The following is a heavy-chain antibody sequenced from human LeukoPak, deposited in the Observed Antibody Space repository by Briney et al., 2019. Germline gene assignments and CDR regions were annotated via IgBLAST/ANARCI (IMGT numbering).Heavy chain of an antibody. J-gene: IGHJ2*01. D-gene: IGHD3-22*01. V-gene: IGHV1-46*01. CDR2: INPSGGST. CDR3: ARDPLYYYDSSGHLGYFDL. CDR1: GYTFTSYY. Sequence: GASVKVSCKASGYTFTSYYMHWVRQAPGQGLEWMGIINPSGGSTSYAQKFQGRVTMTRDMSTSTVYMELSSLRSEDTAVYYCARDPLYYYDSSGHLGYFDLWGRGTLVTVSS.